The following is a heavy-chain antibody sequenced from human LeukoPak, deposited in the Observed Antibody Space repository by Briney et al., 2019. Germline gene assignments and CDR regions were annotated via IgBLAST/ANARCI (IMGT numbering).Heavy chain of an antibody. CDR2: ISSSGSYI. V-gene: IGHV3-21*04. CDR3: ATYRQVLLPFES. D-gene: IGHD2-8*02. J-gene: IGHJ4*02. Sequence: GGSLRLSCAASKFTFSNYSMNCVRQAPGKGLEWVSSISSSGSYIYYADSVKGRFTISRDNAKNSLYLQMNSLRAEDTAIYCCATYRQVLLPFESWGQGTLVTVSS. CDR1: KFTFSNYS.